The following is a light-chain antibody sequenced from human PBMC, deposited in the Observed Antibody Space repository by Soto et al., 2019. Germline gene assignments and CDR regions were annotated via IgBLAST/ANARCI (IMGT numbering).Light chain of an antibody. CDR2: DAS. CDR3: HQYDNLPYT. V-gene: IGKV1-33*01. Sequence: DIQMTQSPSSLSASVGDRVTITCQASQDISNYLNWYQQKPGKAPKLLICDASNLKTGVPSRFSGTGSGTDFTFTISSLQPEDFATYYCHQYDNLPYTFGQGTKLEIK. J-gene: IGKJ2*01. CDR1: QDISNY.